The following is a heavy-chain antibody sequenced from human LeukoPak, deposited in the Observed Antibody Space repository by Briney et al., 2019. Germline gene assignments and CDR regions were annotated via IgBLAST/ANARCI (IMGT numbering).Heavy chain of an antibody. D-gene: IGHD2-2*01. CDR2: IYYSGST. V-gene: IGHV4-59*01. CDR1: GGSISSYY. J-gene: IGHJ6*02. CDR3: ARVLGYCSSTSCLQYYYYGMDV. Sequence: SETLSLTCTVSGGSISSYYWSWIRQPPGKGLEWIGYIYYSGSTNYNPSLKSRVTISVDTSKNQISLKLSSVTAADTAVYYCARVLGYCSSTSCLQYYYYGMDVWGQGTTVTVSS.